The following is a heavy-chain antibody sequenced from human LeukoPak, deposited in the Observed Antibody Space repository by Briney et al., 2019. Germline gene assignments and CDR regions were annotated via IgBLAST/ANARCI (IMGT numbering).Heavy chain of an antibody. Sequence: GGSLRLSCAASGFTFSSYDMSWVRQAPGKGLEWVSGISGSGSSTYYADSVKGRFTISRDNSKSTLYLQMNSLRAEDTAVYYCAKDRKPFGGVIVIPGDYWGQGTLVTVSS. D-gene: IGHD3-16*02. CDR1: GFTFSSYD. CDR2: ISGSGSST. V-gene: IGHV3-23*01. CDR3: AKDRKPFGGVIVIPGDY. J-gene: IGHJ4*02.